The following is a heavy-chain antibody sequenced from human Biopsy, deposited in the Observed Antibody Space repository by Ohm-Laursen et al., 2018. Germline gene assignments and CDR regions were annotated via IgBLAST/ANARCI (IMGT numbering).Heavy chain of an antibody. V-gene: IGHV1-2*02. CDR1: GYNFRGYH. Sequence: ASVKVFCKASGYNFRGYHLHWVRLAPGQGLEWMGWLNPDTGETRYAPKFQGRLALTRDVSVNSGYLELSSLGSDDTAIYFCAKPSGGVSTIGFDPWGQGTQIIVS. J-gene: IGHJ5*02. CDR3: AKPSGGVSTIGFDP. D-gene: IGHD5/OR15-5a*01. CDR2: LNPDTGET.